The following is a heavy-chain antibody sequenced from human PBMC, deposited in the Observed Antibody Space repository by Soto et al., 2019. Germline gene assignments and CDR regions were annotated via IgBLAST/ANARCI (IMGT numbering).Heavy chain of an antibody. CDR1: GYTFTSYA. CDR3: ARHLGGNHYYYGMDV. D-gene: IGHD3-16*01. CDR2: IIPIFGTA. J-gene: IGHJ6*02. V-gene: IGHV1-69*13. Sequence: SVKVSCKASGYTFTSYAISWVRQAPGQGLEWMGGIIPIFGTADYAQKFQGRVTITADDFTSTAYMELSSLRSEDTAVYYCARHLGGNHYYYGMDVWGQGTTVTVSS.